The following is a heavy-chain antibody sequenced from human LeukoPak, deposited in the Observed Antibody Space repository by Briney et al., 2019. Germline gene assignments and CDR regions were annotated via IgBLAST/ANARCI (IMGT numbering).Heavy chain of an antibody. CDR2: MNPNSGNT. V-gene: IGHV1-8*03. CDR1: GYTFTSYD. CDR3: ARGVRFLEWLDY. J-gene: IGHJ4*02. Sequence: ASVKVSCKASGYTFTSYDINWVRQATGQGLEWMGWMNPNSGNTGYAQKFQGRVTITRNTSISTAYMELSSLRSEDTAVYYCARGVRFLEWLDYWGQGTLVTVSS. D-gene: IGHD3-3*01.